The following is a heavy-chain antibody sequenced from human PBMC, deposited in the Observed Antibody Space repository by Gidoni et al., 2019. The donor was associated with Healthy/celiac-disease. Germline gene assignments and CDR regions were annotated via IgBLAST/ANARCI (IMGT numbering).Heavy chain of an antibody. J-gene: IGHJ4*02. CDR1: GGPFSSYA. V-gene: IGHV1-69*01. CDR2: IIPIFGTA. Sequence: QVQLVQSGAEVKKSGSPVKVSCKASGGPFSSYAISWVRQAPGQGLEWMGGIIPIFGTANYAQKFQGRVTITADESTSTAYMELSSLRSEDTAVYYCARSIRLRRYFDYWGQGTLVTVSS. D-gene: IGHD5-12*01. CDR3: ARSIRLRRYFDY.